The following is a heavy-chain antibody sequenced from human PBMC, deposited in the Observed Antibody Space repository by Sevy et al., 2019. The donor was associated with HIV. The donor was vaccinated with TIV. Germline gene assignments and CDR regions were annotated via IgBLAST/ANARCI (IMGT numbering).Heavy chain of an antibody. D-gene: IGHD3-16*01. Sequence: SETLSLTCTVSGGSISSGGYYWSWIRQHPGKGLEWIGYIYYSGSTYYNPSLKSRVTISVDTSKNQFSLKLSSVTAADTAVYYCARGFGVMTPRYFDLWGRGTLVTVSS. J-gene: IGHJ2*01. V-gene: IGHV4-31*03. CDR1: GGSISSGGYY. CDR3: ARGFGVMTPRYFDL. CDR2: IYYSGST.